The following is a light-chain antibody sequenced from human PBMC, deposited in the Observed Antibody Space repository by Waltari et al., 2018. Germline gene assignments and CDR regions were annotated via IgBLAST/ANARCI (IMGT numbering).Light chain of an antibody. J-gene: IGKJ2*01. V-gene: IGKV1-39*01. CDR1: QRISTY. CDR3: QQSYSTPRT. Sequence: DIQMTQSPSSLSTSVGDRVTITCRASQRISTYLNWYQQKPGKAPKLLIYAASSLQSWVPSRFSGSGSGTDFTLTISSLQPEDFVTYYCQQSYSTPRTFGQGTRLEIK. CDR2: AAS.